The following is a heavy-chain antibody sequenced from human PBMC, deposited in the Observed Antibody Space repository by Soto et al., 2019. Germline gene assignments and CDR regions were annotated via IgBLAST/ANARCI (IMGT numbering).Heavy chain of an antibody. CDR2: INAGNGDT. CDR3: ARSESLDC. D-gene: IGHD3-10*01. J-gene: IGHJ4*02. CDR1: GYTFTNSL. V-gene: IGHV1-3*01. Sequence: ASVKVSCKTSGYTFTNSLMYWVRQAPGQRLEWMGWINAGNGDTKYSQKSQGRVTITRDTSASTVYMELRSLTFEDTAVYYCARSESLDCWGQGTLVTVSS.